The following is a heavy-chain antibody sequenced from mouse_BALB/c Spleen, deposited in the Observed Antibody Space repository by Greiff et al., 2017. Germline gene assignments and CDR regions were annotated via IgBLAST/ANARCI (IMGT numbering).Heavy chain of an antibody. V-gene: IGHV5-6-4*01. CDR1: GFTFSSYT. D-gene: IGHD2-4*01. J-gene: IGHJ1*01. Sequence: EVQRVESGGGLVKPGGSLKLSCAASGFTFSSYTMSWVRQTPEKRLEWVATISSGGSYTYYPDSVKGRFTISRDNAKNTLYLQMSSLKSEDTAMYYCTRDPTMITTGWYFDVWGAGTTVTVSS. CDR3: TRDPTMITTGWYFDV. CDR2: ISSGGSYT.